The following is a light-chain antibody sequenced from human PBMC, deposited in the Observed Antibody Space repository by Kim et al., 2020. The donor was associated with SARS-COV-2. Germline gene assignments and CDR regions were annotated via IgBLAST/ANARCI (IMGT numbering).Light chain of an antibody. CDR3: NSRDSNDYVV. CDR1: SLRSYY. V-gene: IGLV3-19*01. CDR2: GKD. Sequence: ALGQTVRITCQGDSLRSYYATWYQQKPEQAPKVVISGKDNRPSGVPDRFSGSTSGNTAYLTITGTQAGDEADYYCNSRDSNDYVVFGGGTKFTVL. J-gene: IGLJ2*01.